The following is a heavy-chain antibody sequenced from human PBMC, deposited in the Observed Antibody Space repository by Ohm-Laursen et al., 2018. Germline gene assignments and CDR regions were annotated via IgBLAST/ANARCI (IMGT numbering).Heavy chain of an antibody. Sequence: SLRLSCAASGFTFSDYYMSWFRQAPGKGLEWVSYISSSGNSIYYADSVRGRFTISRDNAKNSLYLQMNSLRAEDTAVYYCARGGQQQVEDYWGQGTLVTVSS. CDR2: ISSSGNSI. D-gene: IGHD6-13*01. V-gene: IGHV3-11*01. CDR3: ARGGQQQVEDY. CDR1: GFTFSDYY. J-gene: IGHJ4*02.